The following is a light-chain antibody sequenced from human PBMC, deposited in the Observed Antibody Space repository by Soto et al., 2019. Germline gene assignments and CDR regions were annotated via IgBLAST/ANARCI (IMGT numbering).Light chain of an antibody. Sequence: QAVVTQPPSASGSPGQSVTISCTGTSSDVGDYNFVSWYQHHPGKAPKLMIYEVVKRPSGVPDRFSGSKSGNTASLTVSGLQAEDEADYFCSSYGGNNNYVFGTGTKVTVL. CDR3: SSYGGNNNYV. CDR2: EVV. CDR1: SSDVGDYNF. J-gene: IGLJ1*01. V-gene: IGLV2-8*01.